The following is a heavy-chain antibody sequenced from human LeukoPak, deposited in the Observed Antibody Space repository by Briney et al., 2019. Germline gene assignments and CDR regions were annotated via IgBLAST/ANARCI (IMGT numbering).Heavy chain of an antibody. Sequence: GGSLRLSCAASGFTFSSYAMHWVRQAPGKGLEWLAVIPYDGSNKYYADSVKGRFTISRDNSKNTLYLQMNSLRAEDTAVYYCANGAAAVGGWGQGTLVTVSS. CDR1: GFTFSSYA. J-gene: IGHJ4*02. CDR2: IPYDGSNK. CDR3: ANGAAAVGG. V-gene: IGHV3-30*04. D-gene: IGHD6-13*01.